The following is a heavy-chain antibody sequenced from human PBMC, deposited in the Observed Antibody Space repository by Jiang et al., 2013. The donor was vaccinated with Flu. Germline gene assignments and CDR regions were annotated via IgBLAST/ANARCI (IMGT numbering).Heavy chain of an antibody. D-gene: IGHD6-19*01. J-gene: IGHJ4*02. V-gene: IGHV3-13*05. CDR2: VGTAGDP. Sequence: GLVQPGGSLRLSCAASGFTFSSYDMHWVRQATGEGLEWVSSVGTAGDPYYSGSVKGRFTISRDNAKNSLYLQMNSLRAGDTAVYYCARAYIAVTGYYYFDYWGQGTLVTVSS. CDR3: ARAYIAVTGYYYFDY. CDR1: GFTFSSYD.